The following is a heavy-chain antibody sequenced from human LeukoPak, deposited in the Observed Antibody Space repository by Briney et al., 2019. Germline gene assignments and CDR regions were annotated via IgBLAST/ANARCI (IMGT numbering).Heavy chain of an antibody. V-gene: IGHV4-59*01. J-gene: IGHJ4*02. CDR1: GGSISSYY. CDR3: ARGEVYYYDSSGIFDY. CDR2: IYYSGST. Sequence: SETLSLTCTVSGGSISSYYWSWIRQPPGKGLEWIGYIYYSGSTNYNPSLKSRVTISVDTSKNQFSLKLSSVTAADTAVYYCARGEVYYYDSSGIFDYWGQGTLVTVSS. D-gene: IGHD3-22*01.